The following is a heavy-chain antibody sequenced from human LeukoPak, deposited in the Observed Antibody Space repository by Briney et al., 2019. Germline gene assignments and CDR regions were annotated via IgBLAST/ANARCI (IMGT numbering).Heavy chain of an antibody. CDR3: ARYRHIRHRGGYYSFDY. Sequence: GGSLRLSCAASGFTFSSYWMSWVRQAPGKGLEWVANIKQDGSEKYYVDSVKGRFTISRDNAKNSLYLQMNSLRAEDTAVYYCARYRHIRHRGGYYSFDYWGQGALVTVSS. D-gene: IGHD3-22*01. J-gene: IGHJ4*02. CDR1: GFTFSSYW. V-gene: IGHV3-7*01. CDR2: IKQDGSEK.